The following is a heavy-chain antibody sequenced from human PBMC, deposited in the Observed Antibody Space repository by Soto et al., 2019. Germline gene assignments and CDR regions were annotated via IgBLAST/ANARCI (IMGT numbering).Heavy chain of an antibody. CDR3: GKLVQNYGTSH. CDR2: IGSSGVTT. D-gene: IGHD3-10*01. V-gene: IGHV3-23*01. Sequence: GGSLRLSCAASGFTFGSYGMSWVRQAPGKGLEWVSSIGSSGVTTYYADSVKGRLAIYRDNSKNTLYLQMNSLRAEDTAIYYCGKLVQNYGTSHWGQGTLVIVSS. CDR1: GFTFGSYG. J-gene: IGHJ4*02.